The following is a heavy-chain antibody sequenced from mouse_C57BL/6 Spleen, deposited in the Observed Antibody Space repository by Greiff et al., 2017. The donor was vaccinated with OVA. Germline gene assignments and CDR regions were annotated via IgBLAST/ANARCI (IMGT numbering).Heavy chain of an antibody. CDR2: IYPGDGDT. D-gene: IGHD2-13*01. Sequence: LLESGAELVKPGASVKISCKASGYAFSSYWMNWVKQRPGKGLEWIGQIYPGDGDTNYNGKFKGKATLTADKSSSTAYMQLSSLTSEDSAVYFCARSGDFSMDYWGQGTSVTVSS. J-gene: IGHJ4*01. CDR3: ARSGDFSMDY. CDR1: GYAFSSYW. V-gene: IGHV1-80*01.